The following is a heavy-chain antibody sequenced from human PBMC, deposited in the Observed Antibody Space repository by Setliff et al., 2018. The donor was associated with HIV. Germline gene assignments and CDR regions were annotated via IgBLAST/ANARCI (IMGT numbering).Heavy chain of an antibody. CDR3: ARGENSWYGLNWFDP. Sequence: SETLSLTCTVSGGSISSGSYYWSWIRQPAGKGLERIGRIYTSGSTSYNPSLKSRVTISIDTPKNQFSLKLSSVTATDTAVYYCARGENSWYGLNWFDPWGQGTLVTVSS. CDR1: GGSISSGSYY. J-gene: IGHJ5*02. D-gene: IGHD6-13*01. CDR2: IYTSGST. V-gene: IGHV4-61*02.